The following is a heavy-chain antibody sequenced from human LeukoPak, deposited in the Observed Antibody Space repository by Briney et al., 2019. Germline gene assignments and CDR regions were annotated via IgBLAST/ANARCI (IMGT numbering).Heavy chain of an antibody. J-gene: IGHJ4*02. D-gene: IGHD3-3*01. CDR2: IYISGST. CDR1: GGSFSGYY. Sequence: SETLSLTCAVYGGSFSGYYWSWIRQPPGKGLEWIGRIYISGSTNYHPSLKSRVTISVDTPKNQFSLKLSSVTAADTAVYFCARMRFSEWGLDHWGQGTLVTVSS. CDR3: ARMRFSEWGLDH. V-gene: IGHV4-4*08.